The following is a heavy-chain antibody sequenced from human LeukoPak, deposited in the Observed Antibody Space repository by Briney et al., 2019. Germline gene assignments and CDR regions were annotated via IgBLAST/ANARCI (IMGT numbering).Heavy chain of an antibody. V-gene: IGHV1-8*01. CDR3: ARGWYCSSTSCRTLNWFDP. D-gene: IGHD2-2*01. Sequence: ASVKVSCKASGYTFTSYDINWVRQATGQGLEWMGWMNPNSGNTGYAQKFQGRVTITADKSTSTAYMELSSLRSEDTAVYYCARGWYCSSTSCRTLNWFDPWGQGTLVTVSS. CDR2: MNPNSGNT. J-gene: IGHJ5*02. CDR1: GYTFTSYD.